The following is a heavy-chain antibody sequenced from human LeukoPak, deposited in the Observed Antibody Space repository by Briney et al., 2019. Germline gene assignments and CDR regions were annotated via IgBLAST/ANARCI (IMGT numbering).Heavy chain of an antibody. CDR1: GFTLSSYE. D-gene: IGHD5-12*01. CDR3: ARYAWLRYYYYYMDV. J-gene: IGHJ6*03. Sequence: PGGSLRLSCAASGFTLSSYEMNWVRQAPGKGLEGVSFISSSSSYIYYADSVKGRFTIARDNAKNSLYLQMNSLRAEDRAVYYCARYAWLRYYYYYMDVWGKGTTVTVSS. V-gene: IGHV3-21*01. CDR2: ISSSSSYI.